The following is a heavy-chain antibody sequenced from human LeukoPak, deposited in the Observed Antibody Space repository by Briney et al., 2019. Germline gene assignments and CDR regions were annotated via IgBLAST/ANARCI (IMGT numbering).Heavy chain of an antibody. J-gene: IGHJ4*02. D-gene: IGHD3-22*01. CDR3: ASYSSLDY. Sequence: GGSLRLSCAASGFTISNNYMSWVRQAPGKGLEWVSLIYSGGSTYYADSVKGRFTISRDNSKNTLYLQMNSLRAEDTAVYYCASYSSLDYWGQGTLVTVSS. V-gene: IGHV3-53*01. CDR1: GFTISNNY. CDR2: IYSGGST.